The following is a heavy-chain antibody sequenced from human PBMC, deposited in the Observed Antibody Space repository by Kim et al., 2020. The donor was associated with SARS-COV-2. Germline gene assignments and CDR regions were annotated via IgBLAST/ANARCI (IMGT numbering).Heavy chain of an antibody. D-gene: IGHD6-13*01. J-gene: IGHJ5*02. CDR3: ARRPGIAAYDP. CDR2: T. Sequence: TYYNRSRKSRVTRSVDTSKNQHYLKVGSVTAADTAVYYCARRPGIAAYDPWGQGTLVTVSS. V-gene: IGHV4-39*01.